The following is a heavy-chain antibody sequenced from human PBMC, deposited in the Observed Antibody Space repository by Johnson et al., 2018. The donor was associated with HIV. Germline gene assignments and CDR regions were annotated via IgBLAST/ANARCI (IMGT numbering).Heavy chain of an antibody. V-gene: IGHV3-30-3*01. CDR1: GFTFSSYA. D-gene: IGHD2-2*01. CDR3: ARGYCSSTSCYAFFLPFDI. Sequence: QVQLVESGGGVVQPGGSLILSCAASGFTFSSYAMHWVRQAPGKGLEWVAIMSYDGSNKYYADSVKGRFTISRDNSKNTLYLQMNSLRAEDTAVYYCARGYCSSTSCYAFFLPFDIWGQGTMVTVSS. CDR2: MSYDGSNK. J-gene: IGHJ3*02.